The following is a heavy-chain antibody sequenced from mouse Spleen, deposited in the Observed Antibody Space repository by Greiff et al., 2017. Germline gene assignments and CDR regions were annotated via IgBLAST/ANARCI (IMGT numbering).Heavy chain of an antibody. CDR1: GYTFTSYG. J-gene: IGHJ4*01. CDR2: IYPRSGNT. Sequence: QVQLQQSGAELARPGASVKLSCKASGYTFTSYGISWVKQRTGQGLEWIGEIYPRSGNTYYNEKFKGKATLTADKSSSTAYMELRSLTSEDSAVYFCARSLTGRAMDYWGQGNSVTVSS. D-gene: IGHD4-1*01. CDR3: ARSLTGRAMDY. V-gene: IGHV1-81*01.